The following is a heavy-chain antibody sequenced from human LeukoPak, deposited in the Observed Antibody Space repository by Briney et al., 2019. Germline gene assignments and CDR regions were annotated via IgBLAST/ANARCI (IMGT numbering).Heavy chain of an antibody. D-gene: IGHD3-10*02. J-gene: IGHJ1*01. V-gene: IGHV1-3*01. CDR3: ARPPMSGAEYFQH. CDR2: INAGNGNT. CDR1: GYTFTTYA. Sequence: GASVKVSCKTSGYTFTTYAIHWVRQAPGQRPEWMGWINAGNGNTQYSQKFQGRVTITRDTSASTAYMQLSSLKSEDTAVYYCARPPMSGAEYFQHWGQGTLVTVSS.